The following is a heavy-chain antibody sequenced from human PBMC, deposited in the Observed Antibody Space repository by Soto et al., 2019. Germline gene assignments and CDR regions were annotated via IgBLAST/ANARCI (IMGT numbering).Heavy chain of an antibody. D-gene: IGHD3-3*01. CDR2: IWYDGSNK. CDR1: GFIFSSYG. V-gene: IGHV3-33*01. CDR3: AREACDFWRGYYSDNWFDP. J-gene: IGHJ5*02. Sequence: QAQLVESGGGVVQPGRSLRLSCAASGFIFSSYGMHWVRQAPGKGLEWVAVIWYDGSNKYYADSVKGRFTISRDNSKNTLYLQMNSLRAEDTAVYYCAREACDFWRGYYSDNWFDPWGQGTLVTVSS.